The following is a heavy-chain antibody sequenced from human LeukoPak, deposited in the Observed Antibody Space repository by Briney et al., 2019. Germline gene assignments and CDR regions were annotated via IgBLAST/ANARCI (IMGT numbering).Heavy chain of an antibody. CDR2: IKQDGSEK. Sequence: GGSLRLPCAASGFTFSNYWMTWVRQAPGKGLEWVGNIKQDGSEKYYVDSVKGRFTISRDNAKNTLYLQMNSLRAEDTAVYYCAKDPSARIAAAGFNDYWGQGTLVTVSS. CDR3: AKDPSARIAAAGFNDY. CDR1: GFTFSNYW. D-gene: IGHD6-13*01. J-gene: IGHJ4*02. V-gene: IGHV3-7*01.